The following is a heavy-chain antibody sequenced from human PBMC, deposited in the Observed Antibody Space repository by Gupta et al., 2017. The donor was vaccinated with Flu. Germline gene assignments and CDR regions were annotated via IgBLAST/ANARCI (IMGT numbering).Heavy chain of an antibody. V-gene: IGHV3-33*01. CDR1: GFSFSYYG. D-gene: IGHD1-26*01. CDR2: IWSDGSDE. CDR3: ARDRSYSDAFDI. J-gene: IGHJ3*02. Sequence: QAQLVESGGGVVQPGRSLRLSCAASGFSFSYYGMHWVRQAPGKGLEWVAGIWSDGSDEQYGDSVKGRFTISRDNSKSTLYLHMSGLRDEDTAVYFCARDRSYSDAFDIWGQGTRVTVSS.